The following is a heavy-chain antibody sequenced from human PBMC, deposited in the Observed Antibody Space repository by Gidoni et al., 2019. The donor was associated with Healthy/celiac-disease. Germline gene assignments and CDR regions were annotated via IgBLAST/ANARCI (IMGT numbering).Heavy chain of an antibody. D-gene: IGHD3-16*02. CDR2: IYTSGST. J-gene: IGHJ4*02. Sequence: QVQLQESGPGLVKPSQTLSLTCTVSGGSITCGSYYWSWIRQPAGKGLEWIGRIYTSGSTNYNPTLKSRVTISVDTSKNQFSLKLSSVTAADTAVYYCARGKGLGGVIPREKYYFDYWGQGTLVTVSS. CDR3: ARGKGLGGVIPREKYYFDY. V-gene: IGHV4-61*02. CDR1: GGSITCGSYY.